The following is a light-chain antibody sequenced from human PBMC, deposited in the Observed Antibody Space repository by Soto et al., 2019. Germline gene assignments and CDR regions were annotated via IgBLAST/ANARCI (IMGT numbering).Light chain of an antibody. Sequence: IQMTNAASSLSASVGDRVTITCRAGQSIFSSLNWYQQRPGKPPTLLIYAASSLQSGVPSRFRGSGYGTDFALTITSLQPEDFATYYCQQSYNSPPITFGQGTRLETK. CDR3: QQSYNSPPIT. V-gene: IGKV1-39*01. CDR1: QSIFSS. CDR2: AAS. J-gene: IGKJ5*01.